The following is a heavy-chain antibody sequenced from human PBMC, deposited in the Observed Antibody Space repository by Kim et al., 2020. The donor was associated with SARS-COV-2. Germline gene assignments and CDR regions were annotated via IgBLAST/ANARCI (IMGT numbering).Heavy chain of an antibody. CDR2: IYYSGST. CDR1: GGSISSGGYY. J-gene: IGHJ6*02. D-gene: IGHD5-18*01. CDR3: ARSRIHLMDV. Sequence: SETLSLTCTVSGGSISSGGYYWSWIRQHPGKGLEWIGYIYYSGSTYYNPSLKSRVTISVDTSKNQFSLKLSSVTAADTAVYYCARSRIHLMDVWGQGTTVTVSS. V-gene: IGHV4-31*03.